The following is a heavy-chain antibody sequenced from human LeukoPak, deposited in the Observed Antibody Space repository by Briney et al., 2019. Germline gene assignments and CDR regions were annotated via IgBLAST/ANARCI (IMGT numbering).Heavy chain of an antibody. CDR3: ARVYNSCGGDCPSYFDY. Sequence: PGGSLRLSCAASGFTFSSYAMSWVRQAPGKGLEWVSYISSSSSTIYYADSVKGRFTISRDNAKNSLYLQMNSLRAEDTAVYYCARVYNSCGGDCPSYFDYWGQGTLVTVSS. J-gene: IGHJ4*02. D-gene: IGHD2-21*01. V-gene: IGHV3-48*01. CDR1: GFTFSSYA. CDR2: ISSSSSTI.